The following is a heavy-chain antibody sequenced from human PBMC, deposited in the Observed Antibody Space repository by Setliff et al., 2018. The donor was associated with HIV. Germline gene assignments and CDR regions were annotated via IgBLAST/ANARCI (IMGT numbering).Heavy chain of an antibody. J-gene: IGHJ5*02. V-gene: IGHV4-31*03. CDR2: IYYSGST. CDR1: GGSISSGVSY. Sequence: SETLSLTCTVSGGSISSGVSYWSWIRQLPGKGLEWIGYIYYSGSTYYNPSLKSRLTISVDTSKNQFSLKLSSVTAADTAVYCCARVSPTRWGSAGRGGSGVNWFDPWGQGTLVTVSS. D-gene: IGHD1-26*01. CDR3: ARVSPTRWGSAGRGGSGVNWFDP.